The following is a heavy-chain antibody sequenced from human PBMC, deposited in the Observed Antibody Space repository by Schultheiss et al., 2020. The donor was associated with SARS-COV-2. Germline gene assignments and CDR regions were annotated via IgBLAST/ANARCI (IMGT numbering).Heavy chain of an antibody. D-gene: IGHD6-13*01. CDR1: GGSISSGGYS. CDR2: IYHSGST. Sequence: SQTLSLTCAVSGGSISSGGYSWSWIRQPPGKGLEWIGYIYHSGSTYYNPSLKSRVTISVDRSKNQFSLKLSSVTAADTAVYYCAREGIAAAYGMDVWGQGTTVTVSS. J-gene: IGHJ6*02. V-gene: IGHV4-30-2*01. CDR3: AREGIAAAYGMDV.